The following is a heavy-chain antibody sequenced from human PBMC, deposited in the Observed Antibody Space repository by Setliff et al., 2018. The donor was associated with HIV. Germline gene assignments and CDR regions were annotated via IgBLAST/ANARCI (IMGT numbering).Heavy chain of an antibody. V-gene: IGHV4-39*01. CDR3: ASRVYYYDSNNFLREEGFDP. J-gene: IGHJ5*02. CDR2: IFNDGRT. D-gene: IGHD3-22*01. CDR1: GGSISSSSYY. Sequence: SETLSLTCTVSGGSISSSSYYWGWIRQPPGKGLEWIGSIFNDGRTYYNPSLKSRVTIPMDTSTNQFSLKLTSVTAADTAVYFCASRVYYYDSNNFLREEGFDPWGQGTLVTVSS.